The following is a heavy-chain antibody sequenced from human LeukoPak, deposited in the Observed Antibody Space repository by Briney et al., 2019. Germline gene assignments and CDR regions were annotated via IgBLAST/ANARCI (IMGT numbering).Heavy chain of an antibody. D-gene: IGHD6-19*01. CDR2: IIPIFGTA. V-gene: IGHV1-69*05. J-gene: IGHJ5*02. CDR3: ARARQWLAYSWFDP. CDR1: GGTFSSYA. Sequence: ASVKVSCKASGGTFSSYAISWVRQAPGQGLEWMGGIIPIFGTANYAQKFQGRVTITTDESTSTAYMELSSLRSEDTAVYYCARARQWLAYSWFDPWGQGTLVTVSS.